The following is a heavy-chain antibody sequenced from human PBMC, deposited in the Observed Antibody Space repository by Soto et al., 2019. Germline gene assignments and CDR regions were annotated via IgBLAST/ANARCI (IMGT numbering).Heavy chain of an antibody. CDR3: ARDRRTDDFWSGYYYYYGMDV. V-gene: IGHV4-61*01. CDR1: GGSVSSGSYY. Sequence: SETLSLTCTVSGGSVSSGSYYWSWIRQPPGKGLEWIGYIYYSGSTNYNPSLKSRVTISVDTSKNQFSLKLSSVTAADTAVYYCARDRRTDDFWSGYYYYYGMDVWGQGTTVTVSS. D-gene: IGHD3-3*01. CDR2: IYYSGST. J-gene: IGHJ6*02.